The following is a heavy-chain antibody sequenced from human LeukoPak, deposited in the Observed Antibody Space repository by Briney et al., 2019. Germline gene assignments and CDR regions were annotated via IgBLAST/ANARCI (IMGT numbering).Heavy chain of an antibody. V-gene: IGHV6-1*01. CDR3: AREGSEGYLFDY. D-gene: IGHD1-1*01. CDR1: GDSVSSSSAA. J-gene: IGHJ4*02. CDR2: TYYRSKWNN. Sequence: SQTLSLTCALSGDSVSSSSAAWRWLRQSPSRGLEWLGRTYYRSKWNNDYAVSVKSRITINPDTSKNQFSLQLNSMTPEDTAVYYCAREGSEGYLFDYWGRGTLVTVSS.